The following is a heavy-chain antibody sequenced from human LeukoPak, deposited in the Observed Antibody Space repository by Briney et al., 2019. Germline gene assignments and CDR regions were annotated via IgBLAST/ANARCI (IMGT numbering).Heavy chain of an antibody. J-gene: IGHJ6*02. D-gene: IGHD6-13*01. CDR1: GFTFSSYS. V-gene: IGHV3-48*04. Sequence: GGSLRLSCAASGFTFSSYSMNWVRQAPGKGLEWVSYISSSSSTIYYADSVKGRLTISRDNAKNSLYLQMNSLRAEDTAVYYCARSGGSSWLPYYYYDMDVWGQGTTVTVSS. CDR3: ARSGGSSWLPYYYYDMDV. CDR2: ISSSSSTI.